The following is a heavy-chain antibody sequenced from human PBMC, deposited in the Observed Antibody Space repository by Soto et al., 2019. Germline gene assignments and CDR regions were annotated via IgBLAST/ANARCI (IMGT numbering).Heavy chain of an antibody. CDR2: MSHSGGT. J-gene: IGHJ3*02. V-gene: IGHV4-34*01. D-gene: IGHD1-1*01. Sequence: QVQLQQWGAGLLKPSETLSLTCAVYGGFVSSGSYYWSWIRQPPGKGLEWIGEMSHSGGTHFNPSLKSRVTISVDTSKNQFSLMMSSVTAADTALYYGARVERGTPTTVGDAFDIWGPGTMVTVSS. CDR3: ARVERGTPTTVGDAFDI. CDR1: GGFVSSGSYY.